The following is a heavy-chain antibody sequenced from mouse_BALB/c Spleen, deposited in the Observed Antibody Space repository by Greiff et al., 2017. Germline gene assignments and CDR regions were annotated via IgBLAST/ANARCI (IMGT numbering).Heavy chain of an antibody. Sequence: EVMLVESGGGLVKPGGSLKLSCAASGFTFSDYYMYWVRQTPEKRLEWVATISNGGSTYYPDSVKGRFTISRDNAKNTLYLQMSSLKSEDTAMYYCARAYYRYDAGPYYFDYWGQGTTLTVSS. CDR1: GFTFSDYY. CDR2: ISNGGST. J-gene: IGHJ2*01. D-gene: IGHD2-14*01. CDR3: ARAYYRYDAGPYYFDY. V-gene: IGHV5-4*02.